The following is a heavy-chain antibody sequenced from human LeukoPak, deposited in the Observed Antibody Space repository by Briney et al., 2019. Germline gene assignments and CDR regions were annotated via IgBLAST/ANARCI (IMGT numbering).Heavy chain of an antibody. CDR2: IYPGDSDT. CDR3: ARPPNYYYYGMDV. Sequence: GESLKISCKGSGYSFTSYWIGWVRQVPGKGLEWMGIIYPGDSDTRYSPSFQGQVTISADKSISTAYLQWSSLKASDTAMYYCARPPNYYYYGMDVWGQGTTVTVSS. J-gene: IGHJ6*02. CDR1: GYSFTSYW. V-gene: IGHV5-51*01.